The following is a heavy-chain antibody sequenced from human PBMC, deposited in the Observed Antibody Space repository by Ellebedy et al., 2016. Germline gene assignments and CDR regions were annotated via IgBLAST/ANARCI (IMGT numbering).Heavy chain of an antibody. Sequence: GESLKISXAASGFTFSSYAMSWVRQAPGKGLEWVSAISGSGGSTYYADSVKGRFTISRDNSKNTLYLQMNSLRAEDTAVYYCAKAEDSSGYYYVGGFDYWGQGTLVTVSS. J-gene: IGHJ4*02. D-gene: IGHD3-22*01. CDR2: ISGSGGST. V-gene: IGHV3-23*01. CDR1: GFTFSSYA. CDR3: AKAEDSSGYYYVGGFDY.